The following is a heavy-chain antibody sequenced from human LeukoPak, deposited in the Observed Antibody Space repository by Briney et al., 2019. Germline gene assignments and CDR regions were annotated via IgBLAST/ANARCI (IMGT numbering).Heavy chain of an antibody. D-gene: IGHD1-1*01. CDR1: GLTVSSNY. CDR2: IYSGGST. V-gene: IGHV3-53*01. CDR3: ARDSHPGGYYYYGMDV. J-gene: IGHJ6*02. Sequence: PGGSLRLSCAASGLTVSSNYMSWVRQAPGKGLEWVSVIYSGGSTYYADSVKGRFTISRDNSKNTLYLQMNSLRAEDTAVYYCARDSHPGGYYYYGMDVWGQGTTVTVSS.